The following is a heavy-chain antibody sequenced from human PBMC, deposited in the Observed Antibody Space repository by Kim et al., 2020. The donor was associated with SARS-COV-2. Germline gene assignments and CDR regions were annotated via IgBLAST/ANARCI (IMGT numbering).Heavy chain of an antibody. V-gene: IGHV1-2*02. CDR2: IDPKNGDT. CDR3: ARDEVPTILGMEDV. J-gene: IGHJ6*02. Sequence: ASVKVSCKASGYGFSDFIIHWVRQAPGQGLEWMGWIDPKNGDTHYAQSFQCRVTMIRDTSVSTVYLDLSRLTSDDTAVYYCARDEVPTILGMEDVWGQGITVTVSS. CDR1: GYGFSDFI. D-gene: IGHD3-3*02.